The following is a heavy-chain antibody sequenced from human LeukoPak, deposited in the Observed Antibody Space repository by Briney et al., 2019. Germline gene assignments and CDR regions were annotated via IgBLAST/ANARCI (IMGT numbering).Heavy chain of an antibody. J-gene: IGHJ6*04. CDR1: GGSISSGSYY. D-gene: IGHD5-18*01. CDR3: ARSGGYPYGMDV. Sequence: SETLSLTCTVSGGSISSGSYYWSWIRQPAGKGLEWIGRIYTSGSTNYNPSLKSRVTISVDTSKNQFSLKLSSVTAADTAVYYCARSGGYPYGMDVWGKGTTVTVSS. CDR2: IYTSGST. V-gene: IGHV4-61*02.